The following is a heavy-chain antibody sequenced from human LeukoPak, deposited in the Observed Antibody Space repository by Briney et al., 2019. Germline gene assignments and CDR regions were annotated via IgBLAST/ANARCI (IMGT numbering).Heavy chain of an antibody. CDR2: IYYSGST. D-gene: IGHD6-19*01. Sequence: SETLSLTCTVSGGSISSSSYYWGWIRQPPGKGLEWIGSIYYSGSTYYNPSLKSRVTISVDTSKNQFSLKLSSVTAADTAVYYCARSSGWHGTKDWGQGTLVTVSS. V-gene: IGHV4-39*07. J-gene: IGHJ4*02. CDR1: GGSISSSSYY. CDR3: ARSSGWHGTKD.